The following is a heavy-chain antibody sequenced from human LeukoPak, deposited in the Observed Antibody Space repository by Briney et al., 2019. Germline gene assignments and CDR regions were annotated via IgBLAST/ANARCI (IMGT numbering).Heavy chain of an antibody. V-gene: IGHV3-30*02. CDR3: AKVDTFRTWDSGYDFRLSYYYYYMDV. J-gene: IGHJ6*03. CDR2: IRYDGSNK. CDR1: GFTFSSYG. D-gene: IGHD5-12*01. Sequence: GGSLRLSCAASGFTFSSYGMHWVRQAPGKGLEWVAFIRYDGSNKYYADSVKGRFTISRDNSKNTLYLQMNSLRAEDTAVYYCAKVDTFRTWDSGYDFRLSYYYYYMDVWGKGTTVTISS.